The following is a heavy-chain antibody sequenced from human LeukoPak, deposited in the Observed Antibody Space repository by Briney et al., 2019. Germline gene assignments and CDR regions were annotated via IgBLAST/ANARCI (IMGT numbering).Heavy chain of an antibody. D-gene: IGHD3-22*01. Sequence: PGGSLRLSCAVSAITLSNYGMSWFRQDPGKGLEWFAGISGSGGGTNYADSVKGRFPISRDNPKNTLYPQMNGLRAEDTAVYFCAKRGVVIRVILVGFHKEAYYFDSWGQGALVTVSS. CDR1: AITLSNYG. CDR3: AKRGVVIRVILVGFHKEAYYFDS. J-gene: IGHJ4*02. V-gene: IGHV3-23*01. CDR2: ISGSGGGT.